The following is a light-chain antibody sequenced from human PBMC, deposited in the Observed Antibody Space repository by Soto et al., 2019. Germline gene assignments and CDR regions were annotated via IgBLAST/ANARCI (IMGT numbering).Light chain of an antibody. CDR2: DAS. J-gene: IGKJ2*01. CDR1: QSISSW. CDR3: QQYNSYLYT. V-gene: IGKV1-5*01. Sequence: DIPMTQSPSTLSASVGDRVTITCRASQSISSWLAWYQQKPGKAPKLLIYDASSLEGGVPSRFSGSGSGTEFTLTISSLQPDDFATYYCQQYNSYLYTFGQGTKLEIK.